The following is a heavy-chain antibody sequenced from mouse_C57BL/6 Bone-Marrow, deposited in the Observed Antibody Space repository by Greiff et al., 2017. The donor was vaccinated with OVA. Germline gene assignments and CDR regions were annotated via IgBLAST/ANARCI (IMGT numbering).Heavy chain of an antibody. J-gene: IGHJ3*01. CDR1: GYTFTSYG. CDR3: ARYDGYFFAY. V-gene: IGHV1-81*01. D-gene: IGHD2-3*01. Sequence: VQLQQSGAELARPGASVKLSCKASGYTFTSYGISWVKQRTGQGLEWIGEIYPRSGNTFSNEKFKGKATLTADKSSSPAYMELRSLTSEDSAVYFCARYDGYFFAYGGQGTLVTVSA. CDR2: IYPRSGNT.